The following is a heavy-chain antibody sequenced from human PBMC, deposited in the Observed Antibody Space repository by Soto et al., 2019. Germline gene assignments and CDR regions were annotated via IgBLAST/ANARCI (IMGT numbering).Heavy chain of an antibody. V-gene: IGHV3-23*01. J-gene: IGHJ3*02. CDR2: ISGSGGST. CDR1: GFTFSSYA. CDR3: AKGSSYYYDSSGYRNAFDI. D-gene: IGHD3-22*01. Sequence: GSLRLSCAASGFTFSSYAMSWVRQAPGKGLEWVSAISGSGGSTYYADSVKGRFTISRDNSKNTLYLQMNSLRAEDTAVYYCAKGSSYYYDSSGYRNAFDIWGQGTMVTVSS.